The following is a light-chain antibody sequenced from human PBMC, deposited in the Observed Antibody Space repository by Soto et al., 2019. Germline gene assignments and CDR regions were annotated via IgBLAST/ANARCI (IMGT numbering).Light chain of an antibody. V-gene: IGKV1-9*01. CDR1: QGIDTY. CDR2: VAS. Sequence: DIQLTQSPSFLSASVGDRVTITCRASQGIDTYLAWYQQKPGKAPNLLIYVASTLQSGVPSRFSGSGSGTDFTLTINSLQPDDLGTYCCRQRFSFPPTYGQGTRLDI. J-gene: IGKJ5*01. CDR3: RQRFSFPPT.